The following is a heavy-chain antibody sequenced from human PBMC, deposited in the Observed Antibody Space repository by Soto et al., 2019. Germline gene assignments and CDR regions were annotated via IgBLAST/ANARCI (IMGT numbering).Heavy chain of an antibody. Sequence: EVQLVESGGGLVQPGGSLRLSCAASGFTFSNYWMHWVRQDPGKGLVWVSRINDEGSGTVYADSVKGRFTISRDNAKNMLYRKMNSPSAAGTSVYYCVRDRRHRRIDWGQGTLVTVSS. J-gene: IGHJ4*02. CDR3: VRDRRHRRID. V-gene: IGHV3-74*01. CDR1: GFTFSNYW. D-gene: IGHD3-3*02. CDR2: INDEGSGT.